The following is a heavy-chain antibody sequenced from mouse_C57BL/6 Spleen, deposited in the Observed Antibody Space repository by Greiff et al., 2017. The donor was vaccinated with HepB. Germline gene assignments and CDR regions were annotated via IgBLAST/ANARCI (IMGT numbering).Heavy chain of an antibody. D-gene: IGHD1-1*01. Sequence: QVQLKESGAELARPGASVKLSCKASGYTFTSYGISWVKQRTGQGLEWIGEIYPRSGNTYYNEKFKGKATLTADKSSSTAYMELRSLTSEDSAVYFCAREDFHYGSCHFDYWGQGTTLTVSS. CDR1: GYTFTSYG. CDR2: IYPRSGNT. CDR3: AREDFHYGSCHFDY. V-gene: IGHV1-81*01. J-gene: IGHJ2*01.